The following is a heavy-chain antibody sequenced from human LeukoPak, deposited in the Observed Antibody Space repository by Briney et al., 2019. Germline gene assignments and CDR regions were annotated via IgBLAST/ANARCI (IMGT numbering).Heavy chain of an antibody. J-gene: IGHJ4*02. Sequence: SSETLSLTCTVSGGSISRQFWSWIRQPPGKGLEWIGNIYNSGTTNYNPSLESRVTISVDTSKNQLSLQLTSVTAADTAVYYCTKATQWLAFDYWGRGTLVTVCS. V-gene: IGHV4-59*11. CDR3: TKATQWLAFDY. CDR2: IYNSGTT. CDR1: GGSISRQF. D-gene: IGHD6-19*01.